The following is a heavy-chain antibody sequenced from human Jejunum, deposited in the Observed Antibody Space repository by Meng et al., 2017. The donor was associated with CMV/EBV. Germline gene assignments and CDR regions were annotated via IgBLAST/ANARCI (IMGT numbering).Heavy chain of an antibody. CDR2: ISGSGNAI. V-gene: IGHV3-48*03. Sequence: GFSFSTYEMNWVRQAPGRGLEWVSYISGSGNAIFYTDSVKGRFTISRDNAKNSLFLQLNSLRAEDTAVYYCARVVRGYNGYYSIDYWGQGTLVTVSS. J-gene: IGHJ4*02. CDR1: GFSFSTYE. CDR3: ARVVRGYNGYYSIDY. D-gene: IGHD5-12*01.